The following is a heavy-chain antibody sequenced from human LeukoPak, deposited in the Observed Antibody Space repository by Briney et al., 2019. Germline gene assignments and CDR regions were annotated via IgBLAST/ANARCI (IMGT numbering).Heavy chain of an antibody. CDR2: IYSDGRT. V-gene: IGHV3-53*01. Sequence: GGSLRLSCATSGFTVSTNYMSWVRQAPGKGLEWVSVIYSDGRTYYADSVKGRFTISRDNSKNTLYLQMNSLRAEDTAVYYCARDSGRFDVFDIWGQGTMVTVSS. J-gene: IGHJ3*02. CDR1: GFTVSTNY. D-gene: IGHD3-10*01. CDR3: ARDSGRFDVFDI.